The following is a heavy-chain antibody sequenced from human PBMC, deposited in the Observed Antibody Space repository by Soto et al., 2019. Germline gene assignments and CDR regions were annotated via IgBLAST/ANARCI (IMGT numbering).Heavy chain of an antibody. J-gene: IGHJ4*02. D-gene: IGHD2-8*02. V-gene: IGHV4-4*02. Sequence: PSETLSLTCAVSGGSFTSNNWWTWVRQPPGQGLECIGEIYRTGSTNYNPSLKSRVTISLDKSEKQISLKVTSLTAADTAVYYCASRDPGTSVDYWGQGTLVTVSS. CDR1: GGSFTSNNW. CDR3: ASRDPGTSVDY. CDR2: IYRTGST.